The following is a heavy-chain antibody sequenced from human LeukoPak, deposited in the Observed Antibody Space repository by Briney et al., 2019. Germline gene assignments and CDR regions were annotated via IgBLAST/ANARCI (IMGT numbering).Heavy chain of an antibody. CDR2: MNPNSGNT. V-gene: IGHV1-8*01. CDR3: ARGLAFHAYYYGSGISMDI. J-gene: IGHJ6*03. D-gene: IGHD3-10*01. Sequence: ASVKVSCKASGYTFTSYDINWVRQATGQGLEWMGWMNPNSGNTGYAQKFQGRVTMTRNTSISTAYMELSSLRSEDTAVYYCARGLAFHAYYYGSGISMDIWGKGTTVTVSS. CDR1: GYTFTSYD.